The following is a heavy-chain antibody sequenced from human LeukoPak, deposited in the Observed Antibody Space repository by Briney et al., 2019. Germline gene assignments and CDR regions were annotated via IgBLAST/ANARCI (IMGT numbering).Heavy chain of an antibody. Sequence: GGSLRLSCAASGFSFTTYSMGWVRQAPGKGLEWVGRIKSKIDGGTTDYAAPVKGRFTISRDESKNTLYLQMNSLKTEDTAVYYCATDLKSMVRGVIMEGFDYWGQGTLVTVSS. J-gene: IGHJ4*02. CDR3: ATDLKSMVRGVIMEGFDY. V-gene: IGHV3-15*01. CDR1: GFSFTTYS. D-gene: IGHD3-10*01. CDR2: IKSKIDGGTT.